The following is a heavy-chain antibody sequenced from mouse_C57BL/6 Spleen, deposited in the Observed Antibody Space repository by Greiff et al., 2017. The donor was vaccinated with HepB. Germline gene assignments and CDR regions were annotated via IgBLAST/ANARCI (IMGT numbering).Heavy chain of an antibody. CDR3: ASSYYYGSSPWYFDV. D-gene: IGHD1-1*01. CDR2: IYPGSGST. Sequence: VQLQQPGAELVKPGASVKMSCKASGYTFTSYWITWVKQRPGQGLEWIGDIYPGSGSTNYNEKFKSKATLTVDTSSSTAYMQLSSLTSEDSAVYYCASSYYYGSSPWYFDVWGTGTTVTVSS. V-gene: IGHV1-55*01. CDR1: GYTFTSYW. J-gene: IGHJ1*03.